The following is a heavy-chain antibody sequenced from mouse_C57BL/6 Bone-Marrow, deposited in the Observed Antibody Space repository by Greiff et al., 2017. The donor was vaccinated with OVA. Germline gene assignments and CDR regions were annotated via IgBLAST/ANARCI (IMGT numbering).Heavy chain of an antibody. D-gene: IGHD2-1*01. CDR2: IDPENGDT. CDR1: GFNITDDY. V-gene: IGHV14-4*01. J-gene: IGHJ1*03. CDR3: TLDGNYWYFDV. Sequence: VQLQQSGAELVRPGASVKLSCTASGFNITDDYMHWVKQRPEQGLEWIGWIDPENGDTEYASKFQGKATITADTSSNTAYLQLSSLTSEDTAVYYCTLDGNYWYFDVWGTGTTVTVSS.